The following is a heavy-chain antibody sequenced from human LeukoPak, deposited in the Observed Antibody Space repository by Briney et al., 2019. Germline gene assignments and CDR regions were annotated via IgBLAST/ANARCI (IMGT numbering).Heavy chain of an antibody. CDR3: ARECSSTSCYGYAFDI. CDR2: IYYSGST. Sequence: PSETLSLTCTVSGGSISSYYWSWIRQPPGKGLEWIGYIYYSGSTNYNPSLKSRVTISVDTSKNQFSLKLSSVTAADTAVYYCARECSSTSCYGYAFDIWGQGTMVTVSS. J-gene: IGHJ3*02. CDR1: GGSISSYY. D-gene: IGHD2-2*01. V-gene: IGHV4-59*12.